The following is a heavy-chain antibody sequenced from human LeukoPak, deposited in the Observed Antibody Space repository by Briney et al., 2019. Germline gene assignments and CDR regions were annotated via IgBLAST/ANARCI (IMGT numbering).Heavy chain of an antibody. J-gene: IGHJ4*02. V-gene: IGHV1-69*04. CDR2: IIPILGIA. CDR3: ARRAVAGPFDY. D-gene: IGHD6-19*01. Sequence: ASVKVSCKASGGTFSSYAISWVRQAPGQGLEWMGRIIPILGIANYAQKFQGRVTITADKSTSTAYMELSSLRSEDTAVYYCARRAVAGPFDYWGQGTLVTVSS. CDR1: GGTFSSYA.